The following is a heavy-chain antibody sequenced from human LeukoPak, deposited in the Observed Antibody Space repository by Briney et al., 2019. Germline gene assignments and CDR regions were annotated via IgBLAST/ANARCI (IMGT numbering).Heavy chain of an antibody. CDR1: GYTFTGYY. Sequence: ASVKVSCKASGYTFTGYYMHWVRQAPGQGREWMGWINPNSGGTNYAQKFQGRVTMTRDTSISTAYMELRRLRSDDTAVYYCARAIAAAGDPFDYWGQGTLVTVSS. V-gene: IGHV1-2*02. CDR3: ARAIAAAGDPFDY. J-gene: IGHJ4*02. D-gene: IGHD6-13*01. CDR2: INPNSGGT.